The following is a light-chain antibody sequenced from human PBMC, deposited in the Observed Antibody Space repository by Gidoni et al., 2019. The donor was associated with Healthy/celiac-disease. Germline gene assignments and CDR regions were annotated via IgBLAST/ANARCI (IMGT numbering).Light chain of an antibody. J-gene: IGKJ2*02. CDR3: QQYYSTLWT. CDR1: QSVLYSSNNKNY. CDR2: WAS. Sequence: DIVMTQSPDSLAVSLGERATIHCKSSQSVLYSSNNKNYLAWYQQKPGQPPKLLIYWASTRESGVPDRFSGSGSGTDFTLTISSLQAEDVAVYYCQQYYSTLWTFGQGTKLEIK. V-gene: IGKV4-1*01.